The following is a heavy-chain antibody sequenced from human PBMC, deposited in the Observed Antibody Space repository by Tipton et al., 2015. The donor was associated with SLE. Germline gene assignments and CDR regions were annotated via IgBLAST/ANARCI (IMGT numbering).Heavy chain of an antibody. CDR3: VSHHSTMSTRHIDS. V-gene: IGHV5-51*03. J-gene: IGHJ4*02. D-gene: IGHD3-10*02. CDR1: GNSFTSYW. Sequence: QLVQSGAEVKKPGESLKISCKASGNSFTSYWIGWVRQMPGKGLEWMWIIYPGDSGATYSPSFQGQVTISADTSISTAYLHWGSRKASDTAMYYCVSHHSTMSTRHIDSWGQGTLVTVSS. CDR2: IYPGDSGA.